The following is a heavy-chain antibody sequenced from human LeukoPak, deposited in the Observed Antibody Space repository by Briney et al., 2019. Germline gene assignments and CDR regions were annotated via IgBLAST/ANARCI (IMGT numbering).Heavy chain of an antibody. CDR3: ARVVDTAMVHDAFDI. J-gene: IGHJ3*02. V-gene: IGHV4-59*01. CDR1: GGSISSYY. CDR2: IYNSGST. D-gene: IGHD5-18*01. Sequence: SETLSLTCTVTGGSISSYYWSWIRQPPGKGLEWIGSIYNSGSTNYNPSLKSRVTISVDTSKSQFYLKLSSVTAADTAVYYCARVVDTAMVHDAFDIWGQGTMVTVSS.